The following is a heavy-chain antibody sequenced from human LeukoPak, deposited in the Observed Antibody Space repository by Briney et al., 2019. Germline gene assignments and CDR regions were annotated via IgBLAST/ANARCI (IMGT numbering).Heavy chain of an antibody. V-gene: IGHV4-31*03. CDR1: GGSISDAAYY. CDR2: IYYSGST. D-gene: IGHD3-22*01. Sequence: PSETLSLTCTVSGGSISDAAYYWSWIRQHPGEGLKWIGYIYYSGSTSYNPSLKSRVTISVDTSKNQFSLKLTSVTAADTAVYYCARNYYDSSGYLFWGQGTLVTVSS. J-gene: IGHJ4*02. CDR3: ARNYYDSSGYLF.